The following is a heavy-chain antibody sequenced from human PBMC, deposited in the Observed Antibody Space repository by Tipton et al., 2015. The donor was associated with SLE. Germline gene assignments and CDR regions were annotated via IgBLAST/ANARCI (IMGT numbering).Heavy chain of an antibody. V-gene: IGHV4-59*02. CDR2: IHYNRDT. J-gene: IGHJ6*02. CDR1: GASVSSHY. D-gene: IGHD3-10*01. Sequence: TLSLTCTVSGASVSSHYWNWIRQTPGKGLEWIGYIHYNRDTNYHPSLKSRVTISVDTSNNQFSLTLTSLTATDTAVYFRAREPRNRAPYGMDVWGQGSTVTVSS. CDR3: AREPRNRAPYGMDV.